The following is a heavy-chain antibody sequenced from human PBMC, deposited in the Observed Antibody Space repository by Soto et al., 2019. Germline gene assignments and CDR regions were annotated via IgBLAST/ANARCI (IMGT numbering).Heavy chain of an antibody. V-gene: IGHV4-34*01. J-gene: IGHJ5*02. D-gene: IGHD5-18*01. CDR1: GESFSGYY. Sequence: NPSETLSLTCAVYGESFSGYYWSWIRQPPGKGLEWIGEINHSGSTNYNPSLKSRVTISVDTSKNQFSLKLSSVTAADTAVYYCARGGGGYSYGRWFDPWGQGTLVTVSS. CDR3: ARGGGGYSYGRWFDP. CDR2: INHSGST.